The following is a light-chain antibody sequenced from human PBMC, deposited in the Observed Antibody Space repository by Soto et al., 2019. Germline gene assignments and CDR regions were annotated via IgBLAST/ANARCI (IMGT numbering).Light chain of an antibody. V-gene: IGKV2-28*01. CDR1: QSLLYSGYNC. CDR2: LGF. Sequence: DIVMTQSPLSLSVTPGEPASISCRSSQSLLYSGYNCLAWYLQKPGQSPQLLIYLGFSRASGVPDRLSGSGSGTDYTLKNSRVEAEDVGIYYGMQTLQTPLTVGGGTKVEIK. J-gene: IGKJ4*01. CDR3: MQTLQTPLT.